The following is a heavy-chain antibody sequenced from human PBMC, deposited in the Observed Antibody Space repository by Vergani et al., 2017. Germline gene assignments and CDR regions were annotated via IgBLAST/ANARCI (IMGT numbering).Heavy chain of an antibody. V-gene: IGHV1-69*01. CDR2: VLPMFNIA. J-gene: IGHJ4*02. CDR1: GGTFSNYA. D-gene: IGHD2-15*01. CDR3: ARVIDCSGGSCYSGMKF. Sequence: QVQLVQSGAEVGKPGASVRVSCKSSGGTFSNYAISWVRQAPGQGLEWMGGVLPMFNIANYAQKFQGKVTIIADESTSTVYMDLNSLRSEDTAVYYCARVIDCSGGSCYSGMKFWGQGTLVTVSS.